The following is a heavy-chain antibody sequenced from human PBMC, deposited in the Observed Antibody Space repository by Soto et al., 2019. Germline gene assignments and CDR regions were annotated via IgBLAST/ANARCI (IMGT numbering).Heavy chain of an antibody. D-gene: IGHD1-1*01. Sequence: DVQLVESGGGLIQPGESLRLSCAAVGLTLSGKKYVAWVRQAPGKGLEWVSALYDVDGSFYADSVTGLFTTSSDSSKTTVYLQMNDLRPDDTAVYYCATWHEREHAFDVWGQGTTVTISS. CDR2: LYDVDGS. J-gene: IGHJ3*01. CDR3: ATWHEREHAFDV. CDR1: GLTLSGKKY. V-gene: IGHV3-53*01.